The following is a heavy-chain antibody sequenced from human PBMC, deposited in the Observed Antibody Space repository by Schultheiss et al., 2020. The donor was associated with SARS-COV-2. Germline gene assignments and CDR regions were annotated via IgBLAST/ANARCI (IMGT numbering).Heavy chain of an antibody. V-gene: IGHV1-69*13. Sequence: SVKVSCKASGGTFSSYAISWVRQAPGQGLEWMGGIIPIFGTANYAQKFQGRVTITADESTSTAYMELRSLRSDDTAVYYCARASGYGGKYCSGGSCYSPKYYFDYWGQGTLVTVSS. CDR3: ARASGYGGKYCSGGSCYSPKYYFDY. D-gene: IGHD2-15*01. CDR2: IIPIFGTA. CDR1: GGTFSSYA. J-gene: IGHJ4*02.